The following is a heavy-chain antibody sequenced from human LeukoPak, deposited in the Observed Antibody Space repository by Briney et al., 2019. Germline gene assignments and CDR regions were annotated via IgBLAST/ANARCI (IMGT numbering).Heavy chain of an antibody. CDR1: GFTFDDYA. Sequence: GGSLRLSCAASGFTFDDYAMHWVRQAPGKGLEWDSGISWNSGSIGYADSVKGRFTISRDNAKNSLYLQMNSLRAEDTALYYCAKGAITMVRGVIMPVDYWGQGTLVTVSS. D-gene: IGHD3-10*01. CDR2: ISWNSGSI. J-gene: IGHJ4*02. CDR3: AKGAITMVRGVIMPVDY. V-gene: IGHV3-9*01.